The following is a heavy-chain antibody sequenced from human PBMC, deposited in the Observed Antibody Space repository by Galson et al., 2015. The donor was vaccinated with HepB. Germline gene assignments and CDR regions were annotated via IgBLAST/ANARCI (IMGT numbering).Heavy chain of an antibody. CDR3: AKDADIVVVPAAIPRYSWNYGPVFDY. Sequence: SLRLSCAASGFTFSSYAMSWVRQAPGKGLEWVSAISGSGGSTYYADSVKGRFTISRDNSKNTLYLQMNSLRAEDTAVYYCAKDADIVVVPAAIPRYSWNYGPVFDYWGQGTLVTVSS. V-gene: IGHV3-23*01. J-gene: IGHJ4*02. D-gene: IGHD2-2*02. CDR1: GFTFSSYA. CDR2: ISGSGGST.